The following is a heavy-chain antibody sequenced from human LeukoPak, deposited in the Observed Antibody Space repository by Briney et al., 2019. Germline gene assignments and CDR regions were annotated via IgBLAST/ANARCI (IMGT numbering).Heavy chain of an antibody. CDR1: GFTFSNYA. Sequence: GGSLRLSCAASGFTFSNYAMSWVRQTPGKGLEWVSSISSSSSYIYYADSVKGRFTISRDNAKNSLYLQMNSLRAEDTAVYYCARDSNYYDSSGYRKWGQGTLVTVSS. V-gene: IGHV3-21*01. J-gene: IGHJ4*02. D-gene: IGHD3-22*01. CDR3: ARDSNYYDSSGYRK. CDR2: ISSSSSYI.